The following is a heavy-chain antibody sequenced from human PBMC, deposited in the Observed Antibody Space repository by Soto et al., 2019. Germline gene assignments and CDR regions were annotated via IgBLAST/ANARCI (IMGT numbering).Heavy chain of an antibody. J-gene: IGHJ4*02. D-gene: IGHD6-13*01. V-gene: IGHV3-23*01. CDR2: ISGGGGST. CDR3: TRDSGYSNRPGY. CDR1: GFTFSAYA. Sequence: PGGSLRLSCTASGFTFSAYAMSWVRQAPGKGLEWVSSISGGGGSTYYADSVKGRFTISRDNSKNTLYLQMNSLRAEDTAVYDCTRDSGYSNRPGYWGQGTLVTVSS.